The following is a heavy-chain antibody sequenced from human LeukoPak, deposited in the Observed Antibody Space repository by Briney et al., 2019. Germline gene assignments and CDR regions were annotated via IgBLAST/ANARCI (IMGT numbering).Heavy chain of an antibody. CDR3: ARMSTVATYFDY. V-gene: IGHV3-23*01. CDR2: ISGSGDTT. CDR1: GFTFSSYA. J-gene: IGHJ4*02. D-gene: IGHD4-11*01. Sequence: GGSLRLSCAASGFTFSSYAMSWVRQAPGKGLEWVSAISGSGDTTYYADSVKGRFTISRDNSKNTLYLQMNSLRAEDTAVYYCARMSTVATYFDYWGQGTLVTVSS.